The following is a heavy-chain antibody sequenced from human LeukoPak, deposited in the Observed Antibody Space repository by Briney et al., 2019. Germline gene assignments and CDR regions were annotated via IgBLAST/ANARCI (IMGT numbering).Heavy chain of an antibody. CDR3: ARGGVGLVIIPRWEYDYYGLDV. CDR1: GFTLSTYS. CDR2: ISSSARYM. D-gene: IGHD3/OR15-3a*01. Sequence: GGSLRLSCAASGFTLSTYSMNWVRQAAGKGLEWVSSISSSARYMYYADSVKGRFTISRDNAKNSLYLQMNSLRAEDTAVYYCARGGVGLVIIPRWEYDYYGLDVWGQGTTVTVSS. V-gene: IGHV3-21*01. J-gene: IGHJ6*02.